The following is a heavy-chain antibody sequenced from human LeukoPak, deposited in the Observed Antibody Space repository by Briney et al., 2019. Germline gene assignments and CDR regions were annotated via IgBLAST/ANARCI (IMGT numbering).Heavy chain of an antibody. CDR3: ARVRIGETSYDASDV. D-gene: IGHD1-26*01. CDR1: GGSISSYY. J-gene: IGHJ3*01. V-gene: IGHV4-59*13. CDR2: IYITGST. Sequence: SETLSLTCTVSGGSISSYYWTWIRQPPGKGLEWIGDIYITGSTNYNPYLKRRVTMSVDTSKNQFSLRLSSVTAADTAVYYCARVRIGETSYDASDVWGLGTMVIVSS.